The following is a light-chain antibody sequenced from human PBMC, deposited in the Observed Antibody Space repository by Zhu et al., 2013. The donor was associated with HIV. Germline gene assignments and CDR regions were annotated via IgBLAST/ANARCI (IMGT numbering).Light chain of an antibody. Sequence: ETVLTQSPGTLSLSPGERATLSCRASQSVSSSHLAWYQQKPGQAPRLLIYEASSRATGVPDRFSGSGSGTDFTLTISRLESEDFAVYYCQHYGTSPRTFGQGTKVEIK. V-gene: IGKV3-20*01. CDR1: QSVSSSH. CDR2: EAS. CDR3: QHYGTSPRT. J-gene: IGKJ1*01.